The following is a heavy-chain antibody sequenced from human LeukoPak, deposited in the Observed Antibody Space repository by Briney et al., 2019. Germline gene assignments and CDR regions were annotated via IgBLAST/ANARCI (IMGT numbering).Heavy chain of an antibody. CDR2: INHSGST. V-gene: IGHV4-39*07. D-gene: IGHD3-10*01. Sequence: SETLSLTCTVSGGSISSSSYYWGWIRQPPGKGLEWIGEINHSGSTNYNPSLKSRVTISVDTSKNQFSLKLSSVTAADTAVYYCARLKMITMVRGVKGTRFDYWGQGTLVTVSS. CDR3: ARLKMITMVRGVKGTRFDY. CDR1: GGSISSSSYY. J-gene: IGHJ4*02.